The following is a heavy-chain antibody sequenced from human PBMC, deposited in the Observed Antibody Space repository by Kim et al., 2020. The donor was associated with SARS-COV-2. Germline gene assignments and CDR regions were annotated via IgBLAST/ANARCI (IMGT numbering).Heavy chain of an antibody. CDR3: ARGEGLMIVG. J-gene: IGHJ4*02. Sequence: STYYADSVKGRFTISRDNSKNTLYLQMNSLRAEYTAVYYCARGEGLMIVGWGQGTLVTVSS. V-gene: IGHV3-53*01. CDR2: ST. D-gene: IGHD3-22*01.